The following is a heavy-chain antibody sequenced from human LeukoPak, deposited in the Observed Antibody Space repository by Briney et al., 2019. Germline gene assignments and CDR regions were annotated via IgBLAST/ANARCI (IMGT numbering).Heavy chain of an antibody. V-gene: IGHV4-30-4*07. Sequence: PPETLSLTCALSGGSTSSGGDSWGWIRHQAGKGLEWTGLIYYRGSTYYNPCLKCRVPISVDTSKNQFSLKLRSLTAGHTAVYYCVIVTGYMIEDFFDYWGQGSLVTVSS. CDR1: GGSTSSGGDS. J-gene: IGHJ4*02. CDR3: VIVTGYMIEDFFDY. D-gene: IGHD3-22*01. CDR2: IYYRGST.